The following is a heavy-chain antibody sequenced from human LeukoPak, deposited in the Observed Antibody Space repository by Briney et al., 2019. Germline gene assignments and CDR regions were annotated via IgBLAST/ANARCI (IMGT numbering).Heavy chain of an antibody. CDR1: GYTFTSYY. Sequence: GASVNVSCKASGYTFTSYYLHWVRQAPGQGLEWMGIINPGEGNTNYAQKFQGRVTITRDTYTSTVYMALSSMRAEDAAGYYCARAGDATGYYLGSRFDYWGQGTLVTVSS. CDR3: ARAGDATGYYLGSRFDY. CDR2: INPGEGNT. V-gene: IGHV1-46*01. J-gene: IGHJ4*02. D-gene: IGHD3-9*01.